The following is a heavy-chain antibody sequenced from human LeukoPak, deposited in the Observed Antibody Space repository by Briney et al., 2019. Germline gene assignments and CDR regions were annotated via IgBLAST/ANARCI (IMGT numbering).Heavy chain of an antibody. J-gene: IGHJ4*02. D-gene: IGHD3-22*01. CDR3: ARDNYDSSGSPFDY. CDR2: ISSGSITI. CDR1: GFTISSYS. Sequence: GGSLRLSCAASGFTISSYSMNWVRQAPGKGLEWVSYISSGSITIYYADSVKGRFTISRDNAKNSLYLQMNSLRAEDTAVYYCARDNYDSSGSPFDYWGQGTLVTVSS. V-gene: IGHV3-48*04.